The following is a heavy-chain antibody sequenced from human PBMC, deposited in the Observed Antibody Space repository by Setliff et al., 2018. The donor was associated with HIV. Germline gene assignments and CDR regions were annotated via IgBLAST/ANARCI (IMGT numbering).Heavy chain of an antibody. J-gene: IGHJ4*02. D-gene: IGHD2-8*01. CDR3: ARDPYCPNTCYEDFTFDS. Sequence: PSETLSLTCTVSGGSISSSSYYWGWIRQPPGKGLEWIGNIYYSGSTYYNPSLKSRVTISVATSKKQFSLKLSSVTASDTAVYYCARDPYCPNTCYEDFTFDSWGQGTLVTVSS. CDR1: GGSISSSSYY. CDR2: IYYSGST. V-gene: IGHV4-39*02.